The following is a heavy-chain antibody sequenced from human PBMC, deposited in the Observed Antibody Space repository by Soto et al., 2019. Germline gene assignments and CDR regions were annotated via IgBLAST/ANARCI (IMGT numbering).Heavy chain of an antibody. D-gene: IGHD3-22*01. Sequence: SETLSLTCAVSGGSMSNAGYSWSWIRQPPGKGLEWIGYIYHSGTTYYNPSLKSRVTMSIDRSRNQLSLNLTSVTASDTAVYYCARGAKYDPSDNFQHWGQGTLVTVSS. V-gene: IGHV4-30-2*01. CDR1: GGSMSNAGYS. CDR2: IYHSGTT. J-gene: IGHJ1*01. CDR3: ARGAKYDPSDNFQH.